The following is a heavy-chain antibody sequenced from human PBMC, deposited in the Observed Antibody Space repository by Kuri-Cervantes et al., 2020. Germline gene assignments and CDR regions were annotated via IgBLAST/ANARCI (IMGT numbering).Heavy chain of an antibody. J-gene: IGHJ4*02. CDR3: ARWPTGAGYYFDY. Sequence: GGSLRLSCAASGFTFGNYAMHWVRQAPGKGLEWVSSISWNSGTKGYADSVKGRFTISRDNAKNSLYLQMNSLRAEDTAVYYCARWPTGAGYYFDYWGQGTLVTVSS. V-gene: IGHV3-9*01. CDR1: GFTFGNYA. CDR2: ISWNSGTK. D-gene: IGHD5-24*01.